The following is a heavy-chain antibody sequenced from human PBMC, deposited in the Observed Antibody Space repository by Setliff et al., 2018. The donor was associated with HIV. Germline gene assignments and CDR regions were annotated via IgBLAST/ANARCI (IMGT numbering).Heavy chain of an antibody. CDR2: IIPMYNIP. D-gene: IGHD6-13*01. CDR1: GGTLSNYV. V-gene: IGHV1-69*13. Sequence: ASVKVSCKTSGGTLSNYVITWVRQAPGQGLEWMGMIIPMYNIPAYAQKFQGRVTFTADESTSTAYMELSSLSSEDTAVYYCARDQTGVAAAAFGGGSAWSDEGFDIWGQGTMVTVPS. J-gene: IGHJ3*02. CDR3: ARDQTGVAAAAFGGGSAWSDEGFDI.